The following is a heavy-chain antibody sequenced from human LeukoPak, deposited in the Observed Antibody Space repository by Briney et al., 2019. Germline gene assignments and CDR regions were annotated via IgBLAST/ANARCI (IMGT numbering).Heavy chain of an antibody. CDR2: TYSDSNT. J-gene: IGHJ3*02. V-gene: IGHV3-53*01. CDR3: VRKNRDFNPAFDI. Sequence: GGSLRLSCAASGFTVSNNYMSWVRQAPGKGLEWVSITYSDSNTNYADSVKGRFTISRDTSQNTLSLQMNSLRAEDTAVYCCVRKNRDFNPAFDIWGQGTVVTVSS. D-gene: IGHD2-21*02. CDR1: GFTVSNNY.